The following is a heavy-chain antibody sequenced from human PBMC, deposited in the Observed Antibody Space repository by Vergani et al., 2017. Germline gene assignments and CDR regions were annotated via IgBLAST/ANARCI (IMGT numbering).Heavy chain of an antibody. J-gene: IGHJ5*02. CDR2: IIPIFGTA. CDR1: GGTFSSYA. Sequence: QVQLVQSGAEVKKPGSSVKVSCKASGGTFSSYAISWVRQAPGQGLEWMGGIIPIFGTANYAQKFQGRVTITADESTSTAYMELSSLRSEDTAVYYCAGEYVDIWTGYSRNWFDPWGQGTLVTVSS. D-gene: IGHD3-9*01. CDR3: AGEYVDIWTGYSRNWFDP. V-gene: IGHV1-69*01.